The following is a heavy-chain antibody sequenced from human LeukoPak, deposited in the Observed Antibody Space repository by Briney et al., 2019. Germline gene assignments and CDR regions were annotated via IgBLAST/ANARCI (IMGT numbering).Heavy chain of an antibody. CDR3: ARGVGFDY. J-gene: IGHJ4*02. CDR2: ISSSSSTI. V-gene: IGHV3-48*02. Sequence: VRQXXXXXLEWVSYISSSSSTIYYADSVKGRFTISRDNAKNSLYLQMNSLRDEDTAVYYCARGVGFDYWGQGTLVTVSS.